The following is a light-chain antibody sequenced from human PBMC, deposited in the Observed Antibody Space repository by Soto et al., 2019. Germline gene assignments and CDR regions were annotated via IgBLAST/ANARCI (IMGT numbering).Light chain of an antibody. CDR1: QNIATW. CDR3: QQYSSLTT. J-gene: IGKJ1*01. Sequence: DIQMTQTPSTLSASVGDRVTITCLASQNIATWLTWYQQKTGKAPKLQIYKASNLQSGVPSRFNGSESVTDFKPSTSRLQPDDFVSEYCQQYSSLTTFGQGTKVDI. CDR2: KAS. V-gene: IGKV1-5*03.